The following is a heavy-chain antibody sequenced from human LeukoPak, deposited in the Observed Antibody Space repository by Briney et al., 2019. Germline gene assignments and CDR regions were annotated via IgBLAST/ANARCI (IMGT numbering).Heavy chain of an antibody. D-gene: IGHD1-26*01. CDR3: ARTEWVRATLEY. V-gene: IGHV4-39*01. CDR2: IFYSGRT. CDR1: AGSISSISYV. Sequence: PSQTLSLTCTVSAGSISSISYVCGWIRHPPGKGREWIASIFYSGRTYYKPCINSRPNTSIDTSKTQLCVRLSSVTAADTAVYYCARTEWVRATLEYWGQGTLVTVSS. J-gene: IGHJ4*02.